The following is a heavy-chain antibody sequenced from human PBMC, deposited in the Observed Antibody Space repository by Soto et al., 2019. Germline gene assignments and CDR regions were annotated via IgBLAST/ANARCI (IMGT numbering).Heavy chain of an antibody. V-gene: IGHV1-69*01. CDR1: GGSFNNYA. D-gene: IGHD3-10*01. CDR3: AVAMVREILIFESSGMHV. Sequence: QVHLVQSGAEVKKPGSSVKVSCKTSGGSFNNYAVSWVRQAPGQGLEWMGGIIPNFDTPNYAQKFQDRVTIIADESKRTVYMELRSLRSNDTAVYYCAVAMVREILIFESSGMHVWGQGTTVIVSS. CDR2: IIPNFDTP. J-gene: IGHJ6*02.